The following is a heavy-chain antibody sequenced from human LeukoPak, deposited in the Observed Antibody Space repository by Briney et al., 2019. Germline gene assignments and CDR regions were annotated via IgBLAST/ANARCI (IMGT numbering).Heavy chain of an antibody. D-gene: IGHD2-2*01. Sequence: PGRSLRLSCTASGFTFSRSGMHWVRQPPGRGLEWVAFIRYDGSTEYYTESVKGRFTISRDKSKNTLYLQMNSLRPEDTAVYYCAQDPSTVPAAIEYWGQGTLVTVSS. CDR1: GFTFSRSG. CDR3: AQDPSTVPAAIEY. J-gene: IGHJ4*02. V-gene: IGHV3-30*02. CDR2: IRYDGSTE.